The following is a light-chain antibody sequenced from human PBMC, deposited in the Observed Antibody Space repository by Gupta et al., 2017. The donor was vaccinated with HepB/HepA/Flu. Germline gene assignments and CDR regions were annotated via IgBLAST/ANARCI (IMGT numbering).Light chain of an antibody. J-gene: IGLJ2*01. V-gene: IGLV3-9*01. CDR1: NIGSKN. CDR3: QVWDSSTAAV. Sequence: SYELTQPLSVSVALGQTARITWGGNNIGSKNVHWYQQTPGQAPVLVIYRDSNRPSGIPERFSGSNSGNTATLTISRAQAGDEADYYCQVWDSSTAAVFGGGTKLTVL. CDR2: RDS.